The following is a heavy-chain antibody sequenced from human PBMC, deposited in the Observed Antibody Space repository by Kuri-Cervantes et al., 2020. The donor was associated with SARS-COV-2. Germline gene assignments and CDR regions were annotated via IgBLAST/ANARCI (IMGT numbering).Heavy chain of an antibody. CDR1: GTAFSSFA. CDR2: TIPIFGSP. V-gene: IGHV1-69*13. Sequence: SVKVSCKASGTAFSSFAINWVRQAPGQGLEWMGGTIPIFGSPIYAQKFQGRLSITADGSTSSVHMELSSLSSQDTAIYYCASRMGDLTSYTWYKWFDPWGQGTLVTVSS. D-gene: IGHD3-16*01. CDR3: ASRMGDLTSYTWYKWFDP. J-gene: IGHJ5*02.